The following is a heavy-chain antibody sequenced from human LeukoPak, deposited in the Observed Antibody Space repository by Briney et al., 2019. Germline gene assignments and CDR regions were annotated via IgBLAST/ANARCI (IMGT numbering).Heavy chain of an antibody. CDR1: GFTFRTYV. CDR2: IYYSGST. Sequence: PGGSLRLSCAASGFTFRTYVMSWVRQPPGKGLEWIGSIYYSGSTYYNPSLKSRVTISVDTSKNQFSLKLSSVTAADTAVYYCARHSRVAGTSKPTYFDYWGQGTLVTVSS. J-gene: IGHJ4*02. V-gene: IGHV4-39*01. D-gene: IGHD6-19*01. CDR3: ARHSRVAGTSKPTYFDY.